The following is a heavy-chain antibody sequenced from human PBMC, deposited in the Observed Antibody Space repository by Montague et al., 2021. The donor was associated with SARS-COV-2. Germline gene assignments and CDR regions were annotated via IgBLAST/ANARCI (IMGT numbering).Heavy chain of an antibody. V-gene: IGHV4-59*01. J-gene: IGHJ5*02. Sequence: SETLSLTCTVSGGSISSYYWSWIRQPPGKGLEWIGYVYYSGSTNYNPSLKSRVTISVDTSKNQFSLKLSSVTAADTAVYYCARGGAMNWFDLWGQGTLVTVSS. D-gene: IGHD2-2*01. CDR1: GGSISSYY. CDR2: VYYSGST. CDR3: ARGGAMNWFDL.